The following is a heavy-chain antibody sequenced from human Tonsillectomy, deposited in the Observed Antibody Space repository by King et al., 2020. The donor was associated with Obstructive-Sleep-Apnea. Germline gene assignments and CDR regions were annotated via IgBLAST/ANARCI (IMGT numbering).Heavy chain of an antibody. J-gene: IGHJ4*02. V-gene: IGHV1-46*01. Sequence: QMQLVQSGAEVKKPGASVKVSCKASGYTFTIYYIHWLRQAPGQGLEWMGIINPSGGSTSYAQKFQGRVTMTRDTSTSTVYMELSSLRSEDTAVYYCARGPSYDDDYPYYFDYWGQGTLVTVSS. D-gene: IGHD4-17*01. CDR3: ARGPSYDDDYPYYFDY. CDR2: INPSGGST. CDR1: GYTFTIYY.